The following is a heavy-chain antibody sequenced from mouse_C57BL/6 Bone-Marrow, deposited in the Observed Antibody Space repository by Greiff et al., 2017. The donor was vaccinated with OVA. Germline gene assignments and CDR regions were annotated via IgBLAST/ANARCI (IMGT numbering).Heavy chain of an antibody. CDR2: IYPGDGDT. CDR3: ARGPTWGYFDY. D-gene: IGHD4-1*01. V-gene: IGHV1-80*01. CDR1: GYAFSSYW. Sequence: QVQLQQSGAELVKPGASVKISCKASGYAFSSYWMNWVKQRPGKGLEWIGQIYPGDGDTNYNGKFKGKATLTADKSSSTAHMQLSSLTSEDSAVYFCARGPTWGYFDYWGQGTTLTVSS. J-gene: IGHJ2*01.